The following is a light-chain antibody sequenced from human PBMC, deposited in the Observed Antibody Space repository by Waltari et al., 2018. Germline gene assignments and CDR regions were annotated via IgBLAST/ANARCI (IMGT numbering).Light chain of an antibody. CDR3: QNHERLPAR. Sequence: EIVLTQSPATLSLSPGERATLSCRASQNIGRYLVWYQQKPGQPPRLLIYEASRRATGIPERFGGGGSGEDFRLTISILEAEVFAVYYCQNHERLPARFGQGTKVEIK. J-gene: IGKJ1*01. CDR2: EAS. CDR1: QNIGRY. V-gene: IGKV3D-20*02.